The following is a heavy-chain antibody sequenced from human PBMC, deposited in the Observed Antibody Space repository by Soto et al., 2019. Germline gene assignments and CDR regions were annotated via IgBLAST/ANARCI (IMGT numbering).Heavy chain of an antibody. CDR3: VRWESSGWYLGI. V-gene: IGHV3-7*03. Sequence: PGGSRRRSWAASGFIFTYYLMSWVRQPPGKGLEWVASINPDGTKRFYVDSVQGRFTISRDDAKNSVFLQMISLRAEDTAVYYCVRWESSGWYLGIWGQGTLVTVSS. D-gene: IGHD6-19*01. CDR1: GFIFTYYL. CDR2: INPDGTKR. J-gene: IGHJ4*02.